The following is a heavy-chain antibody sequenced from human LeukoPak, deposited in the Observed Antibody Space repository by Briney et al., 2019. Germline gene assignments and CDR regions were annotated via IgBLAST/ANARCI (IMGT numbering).Heavy chain of an antibody. CDR2: IYHSGST. D-gene: IGHD3-10*01. Sequence: PSETLSLTCTVSGGSISSGGYYWSWIRQPPGKGLEWIGYIYHSGSTYYNPSLKSRVTISVDRSKNQFSLKLSSVTAADTAVYYCARGGTYGSGSYFSDYWGQGTLVTVSS. J-gene: IGHJ4*02. CDR3: ARGGTYGSGSYFSDY. V-gene: IGHV4-30-2*01. CDR1: GGSISSGGYY.